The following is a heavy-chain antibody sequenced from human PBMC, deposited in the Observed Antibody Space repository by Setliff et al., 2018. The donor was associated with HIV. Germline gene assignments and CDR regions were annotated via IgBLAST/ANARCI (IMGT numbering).Heavy chain of an antibody. Sequence: ASVKVSCKASGYSFTTYAISWVRQAPGQGLEWMGWISGYNGNTKYGQSFQGRVTMTTDTSTSTVYMELRSLRSDDTAVYYCGRVPYRSAWFSGGHNPFDDWGQGTMVTVSS. CDR2: ISGYNGNT. D-gene: IGHD6-19*01. CDR1: GYSFTTYA. CDR3: GRVPYRSAWFSGGHNPFDD. V-gene: IGHV1-18*01. J-gene: IGHJ3*01.